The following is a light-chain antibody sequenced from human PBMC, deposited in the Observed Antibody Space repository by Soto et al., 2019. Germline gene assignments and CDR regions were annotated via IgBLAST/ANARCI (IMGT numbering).Light chain of an antibody. CDR1: SSNIGARYD. Sequence: QSVLTQPPSVSGAPGQRITISYTGSSSNIGARYDVHWYRQLPGTAPKLLLYGDNNRPSGVPDRFSGSRSGASASLAITGLQADDEADYFCQSYDSSLNRVFGTGTKLTVL. CDR3: QSYDSSLNRV. CDR2: GDN. J-gene: IGLJ1*01. V-gene: IGLV1-40*01.